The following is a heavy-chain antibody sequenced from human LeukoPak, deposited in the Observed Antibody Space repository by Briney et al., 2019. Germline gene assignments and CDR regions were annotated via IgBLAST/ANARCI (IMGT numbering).Heavy chain of an antibody. CDR3: ARGWFGEFNFDY. CDR2: IYYSGST. Sequence: PSETLSLTCTVSGGSISSGGYYWSWIRQHPGKGLEWIGYIYYSGSTYYNPSLKSQVTISVDTSKNQFSLKLSSVTAADTAVYYCARGWFGEFNFDYWGQGTLATVSS. D-gene: IGHD3-10*01. CDR1: GGSISSGGYY. V-gene: IGHV4-31*01. J-gene: IGHJ4*02.